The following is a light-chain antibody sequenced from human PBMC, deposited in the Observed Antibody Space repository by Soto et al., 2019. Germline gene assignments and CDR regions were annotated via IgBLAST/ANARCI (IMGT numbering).Light chain of an antibody. CDR1: HTISNW. V-gene: IGKV1-5*01. J-gene: IGKJ1*01. CDR2: AAS. CDR3: KQYDSYWT. Sequence: DIQMTQSPSTLSASVGDTVTITCRASHTISNWLAWYQQKPGKAPKVLLYAASSLESGVQSRFSGSGSGTDSNLTIRSLQPDDFATYYCKQYDSYWTFGQGTKVDIK.